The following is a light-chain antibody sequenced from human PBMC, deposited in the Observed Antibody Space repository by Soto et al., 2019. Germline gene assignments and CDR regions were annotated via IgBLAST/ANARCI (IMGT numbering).Light chain of an antibody. J-gene: IGKJ3*01. V-gene: IGKV1-39*01. CDR1: QSISYY. Sequence: DVQMTQSPSSLSASVGDEVTITCRASQSISYYLNWYQQKPGKAPKLLIYASTTLQSGVPSRFTGSGSGTDFTLTISSLQLEDFATYYCQQSDTTPFTFGPGTKVDL. CDR3: QQSDTTPFT. CDR2: AST.